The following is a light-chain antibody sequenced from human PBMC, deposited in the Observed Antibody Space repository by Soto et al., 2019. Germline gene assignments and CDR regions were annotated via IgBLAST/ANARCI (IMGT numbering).Light chain of an antibody. Sequence: DIQMTQSPSTLSASVGDRVTITCRASQRISSSLAWYQQKQGKAPNLLIFTASSLESAFPSRFIVSGTGTEFTLTISNLQADECAACYYQQYYIYLTFGGGTKVEIK. CDR1: QRISSS. CDR2: TAS. CDR3: QQYYIYLT. V-gene: IGKV1-5*03. J-gene: IGKJ4*02.